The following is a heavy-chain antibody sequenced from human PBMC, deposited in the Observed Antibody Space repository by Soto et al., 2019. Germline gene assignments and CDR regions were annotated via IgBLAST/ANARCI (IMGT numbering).Heavy chain of an antibody. CDR3: ARRLMIREVITHGMDV. Sequence: SETLSLTCTVSGGTVRSSGYYWGWVRQPPGKGLEWIGYVSYSGSTNYNPSLKNRVTMSVDTSKNQFSLKLSSVTAADTAVYYCARRLMIREVITHGMDVWGQGTTVTVSS. V-gene: IGHV4-61*08. CDR2: VSYSGST. D-gene: IGHD3-10*01. CDR1: GGTVRSSGYY. J-gene: IGHJ6*02.